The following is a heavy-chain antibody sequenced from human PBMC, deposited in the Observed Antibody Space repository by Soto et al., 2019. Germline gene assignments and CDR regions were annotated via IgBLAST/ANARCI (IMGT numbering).Heavy chain of an antibody. D-gene: IGHD2-21*02. V-gene: IGHV3-30*18. CDR1: GFTFSSYG. CDR2: ISYDGSNK. Sequence: QVQLVESGGGVVQPGRSLRLSCAASGFTFSSYGMHWVRQAPGKGLEWVAVISYDGSNKYYADSVKGRFTISRDNSKNTLYLQMNTLRAEETAVCYCAKDWDIVVGTAIRYGMDVWGQGTTVTVSS. J-gene: IGHJ6*02. CDR3: AKDWDIVVGTAIRYGMDV.